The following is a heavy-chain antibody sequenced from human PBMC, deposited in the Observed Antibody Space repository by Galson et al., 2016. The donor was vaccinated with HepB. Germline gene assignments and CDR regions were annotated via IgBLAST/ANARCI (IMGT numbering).Heavy chain of an antibody. CDR1: GFISSSYW. CDR3: ARYGDYLGVYS. J-gene: IGHJ4*02. Sequence: SLRLSCAASGFISSSYWMSWVRQAPGKGLEWVANIKQDGSEKYYMDSVKGRFSISRDNAKNSLYLQMNSLRAEDTALYYCARYGDYLGVYSWGQGTLVTVSS. D-gene: IGHD4-17*01. V-gene: IGHV3-7*03. CDR2: IKQDGSEK.